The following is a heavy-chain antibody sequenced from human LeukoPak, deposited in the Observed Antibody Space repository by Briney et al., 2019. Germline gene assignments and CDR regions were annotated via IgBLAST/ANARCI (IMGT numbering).Heavy chain of an antibody. D-gene: IGHD3-10*01. Sequence: ASVKVSCKASGGTFSSYAISWVRQAPGQGLEWMGRIIPILGIANYAQKFQGRVTITADKSTSTAYMELSSLRSEDTAVYYCARDLGYGDYYFDYWGQGTLVTVSS. V-gene: IGHV1-69*04. CDR3: ARDLGYGDYYFDY. CDR1: GGTFSSYA. CDR2: IIPILGIA. J-gene: IGHJ4*02.